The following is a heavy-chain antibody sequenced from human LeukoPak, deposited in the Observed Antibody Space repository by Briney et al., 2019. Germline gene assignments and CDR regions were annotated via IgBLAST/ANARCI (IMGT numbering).Heavy chain of an antibody. J-gene: IGHJ4*02. Sequence: ASVKLSCKASGYTFTVYYMHWVREAPGQGLEWMGWINPNSGGTNYAQKFQGRVTMTRDTSISTAYMELSRLRSDDTAVYYCARGVRLVDVSGSYENWGQGTLVTVSS. CDR2: INPNSGGT. D-gene: IGHD1-26*01. CDR1: GYTFTVYY. CDR3: ARGVRLVDVSGSYEN. V-gene: IGHV1-2*02.